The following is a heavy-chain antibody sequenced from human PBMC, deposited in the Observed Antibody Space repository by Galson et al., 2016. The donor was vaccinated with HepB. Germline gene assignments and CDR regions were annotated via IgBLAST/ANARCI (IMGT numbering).Heavy chain of an antibody. CDR3: AGGSSGWFDGVAFEI. CDR2: IIPIFGTA. D-gene: IGHD6-19*01. J-gene: IGHJ3*02. CDR1: GGTFNSFA. Sequence: SVKVSCKASGGTFNSFAISWVRQAPGQGLEWMGGIIPIFGTATYAQKFQGRVTIIAGESSRTDYMEVSSLRPADTAVYYCAGGSSGWFDGVAFEIWGKGPMSPSLQ. V-gene: IGHV1-69*13.